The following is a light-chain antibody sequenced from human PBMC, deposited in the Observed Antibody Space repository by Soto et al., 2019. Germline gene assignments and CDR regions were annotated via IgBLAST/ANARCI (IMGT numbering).Light chain of an antibody. CDR2: AAS. Sequence: DIQLTQSPSFLSASVGDRVTITCRASPGISSYLAWYQQKPGKAPKLLIYAASTLQRGAPSRFSGGGSGTEFTLTISSLQPEDFATYFCQQLISYPVTFGGGTKVEIK. V-gene: IGKV1-9*01. CDR1: PGISSY. CDR3: QQLISYPVT. J-gene: IGKJ4*01.